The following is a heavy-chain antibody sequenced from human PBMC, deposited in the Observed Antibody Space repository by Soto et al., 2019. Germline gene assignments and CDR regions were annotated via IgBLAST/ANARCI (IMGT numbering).Heavy chain of an antibody. Sequence: GGSLRPSCAASGFSFSSYRMNWVRQVPGEGLEWVSSISTSSSYICYADSLKGRFTITRDKAKGSLYLQMNSLRAEDTAVYYCARDLGRRRGNHEAFDIWGQGTMVTVSS. J-gene: IGHJ3*02. CDR3: ARDLGRRRGNHEAFDI. CDR2: ISTSSSYI. CDR1: GFSFSSYR. V-gene: IGHV3-21*01. D-gene: IGHD1-1*01.